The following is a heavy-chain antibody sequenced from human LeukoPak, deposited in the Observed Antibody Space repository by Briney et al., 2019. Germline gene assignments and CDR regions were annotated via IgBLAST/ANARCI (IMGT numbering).Heavy chain of an antibody. CDR3: ARVYCSGGSCSGWFDP. CDR1: GGTFSIYA. D-gene: IGHD2-15*01. CDR2: IIPIFGTA. J-gene: IGHJ5*02. V-gene: IGHV1-69*06. Sequence: ASVKVSSTASGGTFSIYAISWVRQAPGQGLEWMGGIIPIFGTANYAQKFQGRVTITADKSTSTAYMELSSLRSEDTAVYYCARVYCSGGSCSGWFDPWGQGTLVTGSS.